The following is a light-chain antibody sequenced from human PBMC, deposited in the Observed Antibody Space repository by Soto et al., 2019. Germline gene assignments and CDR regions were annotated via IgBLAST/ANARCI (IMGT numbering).Light chain of an antibody. CDR2: RNN. J-gene: IGLJ1*01. V-gene: IGLV1-47*01. CDR1: SSNIGSNY. Sequence: QSVLTQPPSASRTPGQRVTISCSGSSSNIGSNYVYWYQQLPGTAPKLLIYRNNQWPSGVPDRFSGSKSGTSASLAISGLRSEDEADYYCAAWDDSLSGPVFGTGTKVTVL. CDR3: AAWDDSLSGPV.